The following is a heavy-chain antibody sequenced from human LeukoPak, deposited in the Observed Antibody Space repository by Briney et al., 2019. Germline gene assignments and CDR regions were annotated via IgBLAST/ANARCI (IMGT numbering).Heavy chain of an antibody. CDR3: ARGTSYGDLDY. J-gene: IGHJ4*02. CDR2: ISYDGSNK. V-gene: IGHV3-30-3*01. CDR1: GFTFSSYA. Sequence: RSLRLSCAASGFTFSSYAMHWVRQAPGKGLEWVAVISYDGSNKYYADSVKGRFTISRDNSKNTLYLQMNSLRAEDTAVYYCARGTSYGDLDYWSQGTLVTVSS. D-gene: IGHD4-17*01.